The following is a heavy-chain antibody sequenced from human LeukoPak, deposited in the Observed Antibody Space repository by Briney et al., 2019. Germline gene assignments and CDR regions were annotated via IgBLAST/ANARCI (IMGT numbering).Heavy chain of an antibody. CDR1: GGSISSYY. CDR2: IYYSGST. D-gene: IGHD5-18*01. J-gene: IGHJ2*01. Sequence: SETLSLTCTVSGGSISSYYWSWIRQHPGKGLEWIGYIYYSGSTYYNPSLKSRVTISVDTSKNQFSLKLSSVTAADTAVYYCARGVDTAMVPYWYFDLWGRGTLVTVSS. V-gene: IGHV4-59*06. CDR3: ARGVDTAMVPYWYFDL.